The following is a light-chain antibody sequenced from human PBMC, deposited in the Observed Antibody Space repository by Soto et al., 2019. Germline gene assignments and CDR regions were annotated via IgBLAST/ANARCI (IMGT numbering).Light chain of an antibody. V-gene: IGKV3-20*01. J-gene: IGKJ3*01. CDR3: QQFGSSPEFS. CDR2: GAS. Sequence: EIVLTQSPGTLSLSPGERATLFCRASQSINNRYLAWYQQKPGQAPRLLIYGASSRATSIPDKFNGSRSGQDFTLTTSRLEPEYFAVYYCQQFGSSPEFSFGPGTKVDIK. CDR1: QSINNRY.